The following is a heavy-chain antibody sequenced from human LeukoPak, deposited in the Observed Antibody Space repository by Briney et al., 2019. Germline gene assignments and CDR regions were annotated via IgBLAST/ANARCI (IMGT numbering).Heavy chain of an antibody. J-gene: IGHJ4*02. D-gene: IGHD1-1*01. V-gene: IGHV4-39*07. Sequence: PSETLSLTCTVSGGSISGSSYYWGWIRQPPGKGLEWTGTIYYRGTTYYNPSLKSRVTISVDTSKNQFSLKLTSVTAADTAVYYCAKDDNWYLGSIDYWGQGTLVTASS. CDR1: GGSISGSSYY. CDR2: IYYRGTT. CDR3: AKDDNWYLGSIDY.